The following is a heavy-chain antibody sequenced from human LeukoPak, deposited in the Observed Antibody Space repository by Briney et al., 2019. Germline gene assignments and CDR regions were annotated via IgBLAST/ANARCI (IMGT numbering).Heavy chain of an antibody. CDR1: GFTFSGHS. J-gene: IGHJ4*02. Sequence: GGSLRLSYAASGFTFSGHSMTWVRQAPGKWLEWVANINLDGSERFYVDFVKGRFTISRDNADNSMYLQMNSLRAEDTAVYYCGRVIAGAIDYWGQGTLVTVSS. CDR2: INLDGSER. CDR3: GRVIAGAIDY. V-gene: IGHV3-7*01. D-gene: IGHD6-13*01.